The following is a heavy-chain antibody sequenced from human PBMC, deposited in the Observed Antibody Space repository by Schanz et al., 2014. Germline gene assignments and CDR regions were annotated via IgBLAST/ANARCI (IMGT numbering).Heavy chain of an antibody. D-gene: IGHD1-26*01. J-gene: IGHJ5*02. V-gene: IGHV4-31*03. Sequence: QVPLQESGPCLVEPSQTLSLTCSVSGDSIPSAYSSWIRHHPGKGLEWIGFIYYRGNTYYNPSLKSRVSISLDPSKTQFFLNLNSLTAAGTAVYDCARVPEPGRDGPWGKGTL. CDR3: ARVPEPGRDGP. CDR1: GDSIPSAY. CDR2: IYYRGNT.